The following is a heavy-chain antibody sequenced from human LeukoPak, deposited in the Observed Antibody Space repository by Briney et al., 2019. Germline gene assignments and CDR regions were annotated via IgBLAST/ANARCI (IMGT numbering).Heavy chain of an antibody. D-gene: IGHD2-15*01. CDR3: ARSPAYCSGGTCYGHNWFDP. CDR1: GDTFTNHY. Sequence: ASVKVSCKASGDTFTNHYIHWVRQAPGQGLEWMGISNPRGGSTSHAQKFQGRVTMTTDTSTSTVYMEVSSQRSEDTAVYYCARSPAYCSGGTCYGHNWFDPWGQGTLVTVSS. CDR2: SNPRGGST. J-gene: IGHJ5*02. V-gene: IGHV1-46*01.